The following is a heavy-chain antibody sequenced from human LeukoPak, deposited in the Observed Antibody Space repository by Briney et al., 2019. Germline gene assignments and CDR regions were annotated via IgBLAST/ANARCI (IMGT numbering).Heavy chain of an antibody. CDR3: ARAAGGTSRDY. J-gene: IGHJ4*02. Sequence: GGSLRLSCAASRFTFDDYGMSWVRQAPGKGLEWVSGINWNGGSTGYADSVKGRFTISRDNAKNSLYLQMNSLRDDDTAVYYCARAAGGTSRDYWGQGTLVTVSS. CDR2: INWNGGST. D-gene: IGHD1-26*01. V-gene: IGHV3-20*04. CDR1: RFTFDDYG.